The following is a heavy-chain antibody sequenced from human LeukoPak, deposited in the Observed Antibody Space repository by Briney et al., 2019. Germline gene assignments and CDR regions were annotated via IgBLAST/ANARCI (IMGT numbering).Heavy chain of an antibody. Sequence: ASVKVSCKASGYTFTSYAMHWVRQAPGQRLEWMGWINAGNGNTKYSQKFQGRVTITRDTSASTAYMELSSLRSEDTAVYYCARGGSGSYYGADYWGQGTLVTVSS. D-gene: IGHD1-26*01. V-gene: IGHV1-3*01. CDR2: INAGNGNT. CDR1: GYTFTSYA. CDR3: ARGGSGSYYGADY. J-gene: IGHJ4*02.